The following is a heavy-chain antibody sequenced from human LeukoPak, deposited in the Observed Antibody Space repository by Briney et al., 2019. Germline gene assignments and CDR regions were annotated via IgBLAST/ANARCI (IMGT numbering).Heavy chain of an antibody. Sequence: PSETLSLTCAVYGGSFSGYYWSWIRPPPGKGLEWIGEINHSGSTNYNPSLKSRVTISVDTSKNQFSLKLSSVTAADTAVYYCARDRDTYYDILTGYLRNWFDPWGQGTLVTVSS. J-gene: IGHJ5*02. D-gene: IGHD3-9*01. CDR1: GGSFSGYY. V-gene: IGHV4-34*01. CDR2: INHSGST. CDR3: ARDRDTYYDILTGYLRNWFDP.